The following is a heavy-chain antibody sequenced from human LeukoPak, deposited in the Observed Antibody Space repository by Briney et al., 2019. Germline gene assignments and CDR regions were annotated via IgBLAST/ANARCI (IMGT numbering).Heavy chain of an antibody. CDR1: GGSVSRTNW. V-gene: IGHV4-4*02. Sequence: KPSETLSLTCGGSGGSVSRTNWWAWVRQPPRKGLEWIGEVHLDGRTNFNPSLKSRLTMSVDLSENHVSLKLTSVTAADTAVYYCAREGGFYRPLDYSGQGTLVTVSS. J-gene: IGHJ4*02. CDR3: AREGGFYRPLDY. D-gene: IGHD6-25*01. CDR2: VHLDGRT.